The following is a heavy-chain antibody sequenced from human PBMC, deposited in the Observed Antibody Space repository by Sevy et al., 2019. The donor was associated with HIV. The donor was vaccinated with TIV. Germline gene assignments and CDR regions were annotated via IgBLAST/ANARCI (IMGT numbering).Heavy chain of an antibody. CDR2: IYYNGHI. CDR1: GGSITSLY. J-gene: IGHJ4*02. Sequence: SETLSLTCTVSGGSITSLYWNWIRQPPGKGLEWIANIYYNGHINYNPSLKSRVTLSLDTSKNQFCLRLSSVTAADTAMYYCAGENAWGRGYSWGQGTLVTVPS. CDR3: AGENAWGRGYS. V-gene: IGHV4-59*08. D-gene: IGHD1-26*01.